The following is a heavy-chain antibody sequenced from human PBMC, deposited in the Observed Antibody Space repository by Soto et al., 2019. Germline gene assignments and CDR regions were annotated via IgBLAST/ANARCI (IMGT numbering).Heavy chain of an antibody. CDR3: AQDYYPGWFDP. D-gene: IGHD3-10*01. V-gene: IGHV3-23*01. CDR2: ISGSGGST. J-gene: IGHJ5*02. Sequence: VGSLRLSCAASGFTFSSYAMSWVRQAPGKGLEWVSAISGSGGSTYYADSVKGRFTISRDNSKNTLYLQMNSLRAEDTAVYYCAQDYYPGWFDPWGQGTLVTVSS. CDR1: GFTFSSYA.